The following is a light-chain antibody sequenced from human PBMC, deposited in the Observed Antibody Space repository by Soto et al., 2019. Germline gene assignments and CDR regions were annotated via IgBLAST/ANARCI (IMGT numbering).Light chain of an antibody. Sequence: EIVLTQSPGTLPLPPGERATLSCRASQSVSSSYLAWYQQKPGQAPRLLIYAASSRATGIPDRFSGSGSGTDFTLTISRLEPEDFAVYYCQQYGSSPLTFGGGTKVEIK. V-gene: IGKV3-20*01. CDR3: QQYGSSPLT. J-gene: IGKJ4*01. CDR1: QSVSSSY. CDR2: AAS.